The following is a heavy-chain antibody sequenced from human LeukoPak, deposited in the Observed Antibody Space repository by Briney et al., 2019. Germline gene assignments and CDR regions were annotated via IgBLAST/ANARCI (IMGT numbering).Heavy chain of an antibody. V-gene: IGHV5-10-1*01. Sequence: GESLKISCKGTGYSFSSYWIGWVREMPGKGLEWMGRIDPSDSYTNYSPSFQGHVTISADESISTAYLEWNSLKASDTAIYYCARLSGYSYGADYWGQGTLVTVSS. CDR2: IDPSDSYT. CDR1: GYSFSSYW. CDR3: ARLSGYSYGADY. J-gene: IGHJ4*02. D-gene: IGHD5-18*01.